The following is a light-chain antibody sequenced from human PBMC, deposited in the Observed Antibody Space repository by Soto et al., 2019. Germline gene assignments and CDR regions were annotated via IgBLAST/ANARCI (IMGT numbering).Light chain of an antibody. V-gene: IGLV1-44*01. Sequence: QSVLTQPPSASETPGQRVAISCSGSSSNIGSHAVNWFQHLPGTAPKLLIYSNNQRPSGVPDRFSASKSGTSASLAISGLQSEDEADYYCAAWDDSLNGPHVVFGGGTKVTVL. CDR1: SSNIGSHA. J-gene: IGLJ2*01. CDR3: AAWDDSLNGPHVV. CDR2: SNN.